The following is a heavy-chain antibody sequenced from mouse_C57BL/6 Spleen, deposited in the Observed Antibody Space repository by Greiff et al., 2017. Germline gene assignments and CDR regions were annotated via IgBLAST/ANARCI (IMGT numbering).Heavy chain of an antibody. D-gene: IGHD2-4*01. CDR2: IRSKSSNYAT. Sequence: DVKLVASCGGLVQPKGSLKLSCAASGFTFNTYAMHWVRQAPGKGLEWVARIRSKSSNYATYYADSGKDRFTISRDDSQSMLYLQMNNLKTEDTAMYYCVRGDDYDGYYYAMDYWGQGTSVTVSS. V-gene: IGHV10-3*01. J-gene: IGHJ4*01. CDR3: VRGDDYDGYYYAMDY. CDR1: GFTFNTYA.